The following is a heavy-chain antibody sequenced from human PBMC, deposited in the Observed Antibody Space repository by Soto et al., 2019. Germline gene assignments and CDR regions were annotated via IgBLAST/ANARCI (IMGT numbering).Heavy chain of an antibody. V-gene: IGHV3-53*01. CDR1: GFTVSSTNY. CDR3: ASRRNPYGAYDY. D-gene: IGHD4-17*01. Sequence: HPGGSLRLSCVVSGFTVSSTNYMSWVRQAPGKGLEWVSVIYSGGTTFYAESVKGRFTISRDNSKNTLYLQMNSLRADDTAVYYCASRRNPYGAYDYWGQG. J-gene: IGHJ4*02. CDR2: IYSGGTT.